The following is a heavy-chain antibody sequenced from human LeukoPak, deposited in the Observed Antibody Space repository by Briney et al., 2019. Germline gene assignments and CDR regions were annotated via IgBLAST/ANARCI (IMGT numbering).Heavy chain of an antibody. CDR3: ARAVLGGSYGGLDY. CDR2: INHSGST. J-gene: IGHJ4*02. D-gene: IGHD1-26*01. CDR1: GGSFSGYY. Sequence: PSETLSLTCAVYGGSFSGYYWSWIRQPPGKGLEWIGEINHSGSTNYNPSLKSRVTISVDTSKNQLSLKLSSVTAADTAVYYCARAVLGGSYGGLDYWGQGTLVTVSS. V-gene: IGHV4-34*01.